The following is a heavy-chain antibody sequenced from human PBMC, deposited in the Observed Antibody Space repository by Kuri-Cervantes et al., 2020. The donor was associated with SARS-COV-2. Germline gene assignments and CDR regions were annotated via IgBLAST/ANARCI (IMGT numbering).Heavy chain of an antibody. D-gene: IGHD2-2*01. CDR1: GFTFSSYG. CDR2: IRYDGSNK. CDR3: AREHCSSTSCYGLDY. Sequence: GESLKISCAASGFTFSSYGMHWVRQAPGKGLEWVAFIRYDGSNKYYADSVKGRFTISRDNAKNSPYLQMNSLRAEDTAVYYCAREHCSSTSCYGLDYWGQGTLVTVSS. J-gene: IGHJ4*02. V-gene: IGHV3-30*02.